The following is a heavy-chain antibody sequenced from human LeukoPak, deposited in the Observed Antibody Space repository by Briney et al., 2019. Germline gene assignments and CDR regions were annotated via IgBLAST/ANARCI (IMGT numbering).Heavy chain of an antibody. J-gene: IGHJ3*02. CDR3: ASQNTAMLAFDI. V-gene: IGHV3-53*01. CDR2: IYSGGST. D-gene: IGHD5-18*01. CDR1: GSTVSSNY. Sequence: GGSLRLSCAASGSTVSSNYMSWVRQAPGKGLEWVSVIYSGGSTYYADSVKGRFTISRDNSKNTLYLQMNSLRAEDTAVYYCASQNTAMLAFDIWGQGTMVTVSS.